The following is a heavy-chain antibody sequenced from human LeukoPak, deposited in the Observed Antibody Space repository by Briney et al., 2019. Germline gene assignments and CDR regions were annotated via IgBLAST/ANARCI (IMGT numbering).Heavy chain of an antibody. CDR3: ARDAAAIGTHWYFDL. V-gene: IGHV3-48*02. CDR1: GFSFSSYS. CDR2: ISNSDSTV. J-gene: IGHJ2*01. Sequence: GGSLRLSCAASGFSFSSYSMNWVRQAPGKGLEWVSYISNSDSTVYYADSVKGRFTISRDNAKLSLFLQMNTLRDEDTAVYYCARDAAAIGTHWYFDLWGRGTLVTVSS. D-gene: IGHD6-13*01.